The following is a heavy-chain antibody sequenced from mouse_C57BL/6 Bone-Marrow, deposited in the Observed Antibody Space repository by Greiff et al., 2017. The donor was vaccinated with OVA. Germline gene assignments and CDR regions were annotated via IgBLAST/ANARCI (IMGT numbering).Heavy chain of an antibody. V-gene: IGHV1-64*01. CDR1: GYTFTSYW. CDR2: IRTNSGSN. J-gene: IGHJ2*01. Sequence: VKLQQPGAGLVKPGASVKLSCKASGYTFTSYWMRWVQQRPGQGLEWIGMIRTNSGSNNYHEKFKSKSTLSIDKSSSTSYMQLSSLTSEDSAVYYCAGRYYFDYWGQGTTLTVSS. D-gene: IGHD1-1*01. CDR3: AGRYYFDY.